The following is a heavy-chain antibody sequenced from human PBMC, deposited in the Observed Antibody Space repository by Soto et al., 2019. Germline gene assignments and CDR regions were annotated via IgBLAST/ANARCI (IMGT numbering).Heavy chain of an antibody. Sequence: GGSLRLSCAASGFTFSSYAMSWVRQAPGKGLEWVSAISGSGGSTYYADSVKGRFTISRDNSKNTLYLQMNSLRAEDTAVYYCAKDAYDFWSGYSRPPFDYWGQGTLVTVSS. CDR1: GFTFSSYA. CDR2: ISGSGGST. D-gene: IGHD3-3*01. J-gene: IGHJ4*02. CDR3: AKDAYDFWSGYSRPPFDY. V-gene: IGHV3-23*01.